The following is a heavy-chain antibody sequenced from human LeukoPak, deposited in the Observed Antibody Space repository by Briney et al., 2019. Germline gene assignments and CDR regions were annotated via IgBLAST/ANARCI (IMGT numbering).Heavy chain of an antibody. CDR3: AKVAEWPMGAFDI. Sequence: GEFLKISCKGSGYRFRNYWIGWVRQMSGKGLEWMGIVFPGDSETRYRPSFQGQVTISVDMSISTAYLQWSSLEASDSGMYYCAKVAEWPMGAFDIWGQGTVVTVSP. J-gene: IGHJ3*02. CDR2: VFPGDSET. V-gene: IGHV5-51*01. CDR1: GYRFRNYW. D-gene: IGHD3-3*01.